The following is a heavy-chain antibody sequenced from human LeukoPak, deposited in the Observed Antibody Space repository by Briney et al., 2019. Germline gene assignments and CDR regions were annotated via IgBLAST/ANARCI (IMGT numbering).Heavy chain of an antibody. CDR2: ISSSGSTI. V-gene: IGHV3-48*03. D-gene: IGHD6-13*01. CDR3: AKLGLAAAQTDY. J-gene: IGHJ4*02. CDR1: GFTFSSYE. Sequence: SGGSLRLSCAASGFTFSSYEMNWVRQAPGKGLEWVSYISSSGSTIYYADSVKGRFTISRDNSKNTLYLQMNSLRAEDTAVYYCAKLGLAAAQTDYWGQGTLVTVSS.